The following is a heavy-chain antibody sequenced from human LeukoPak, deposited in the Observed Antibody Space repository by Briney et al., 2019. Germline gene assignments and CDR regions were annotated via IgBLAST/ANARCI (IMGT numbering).Heavy chain of an antibody. J-gene: IGHJ4*02. CDR1: GDSVNSDFCY. CDR3: ARDLGGTTGKFDS. D-gene: IGHD1-7*01. V-gene: IGHV4-39*07. CDR2: FYYGGNI. Sequence: SETLSLTCSVSGDSVNSDFCYWGWIRQPPGKGLEWIGNFYYGGNIYYNPSLKSRVTLSVDTSKNQFSLRLRSVTAADTAVYYCARDLGGTTGKFDSWGQGTLVTVSS.